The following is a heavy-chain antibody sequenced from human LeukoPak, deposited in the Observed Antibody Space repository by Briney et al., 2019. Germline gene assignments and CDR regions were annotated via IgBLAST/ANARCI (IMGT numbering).Heavy chain of an antibody. CDR1: GFTVSSNY. V-gene: IGHV3-66*01. Sequence: GGSLRLSCAASGFTVSSNYMSWVRQAPGKGLEWVSVIYSGGSTYYADSVKGRFTIYRDNSKNTLYLQMNSLRAEDTAVYYCARGYDYGDPPPFDYWGQGTLVTVSS. CDR3: ARGYDYGDPPPFDY. J-gene: IGHJ4*02. D-gene: IGHD4-17*01. CDR2: IYSGGST.